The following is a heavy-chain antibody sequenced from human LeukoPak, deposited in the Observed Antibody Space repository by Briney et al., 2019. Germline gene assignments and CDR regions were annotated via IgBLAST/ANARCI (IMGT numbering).Heavy chain of an antibody. D-gene: IGHD3-10*01. CDR1: GFTLRSYW. V-gene: IGHV3-74*01. CDR3: ARGGVDHYGSGTYYLMYYFDH. CDR2: IDSDGSIT. Sequence: GGSLRLSCAASGFTLRSYWMHRVRHAPGKGLVWVSRIDSDGSITSYADSVKGRFTVSRDDPHNTLYLQMNSVRAEDTAVYFCARGGVDHYGSGTYYLMYYFDHWGQGALVTVSS. J-gene: IGHJ4*02.